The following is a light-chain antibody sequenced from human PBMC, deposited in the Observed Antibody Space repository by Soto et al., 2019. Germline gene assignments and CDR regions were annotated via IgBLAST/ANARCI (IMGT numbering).Light chain of an antibody. J-gene: IGLJ1*01. V-gene: IGLV2-11*01. CDR2: DVT. Sequence: QSVLTQPRSVSGSPGQSVTISCSGTDNDVCGYNFVSWYQQHPGKAPKLVIYDVTKRPSGVPGRFSGSKSGNTASLTISGLQADDEADYYCCSFAGSFTFVFGTGTKVTVL. CDR1: DNDVCGYNF. CDR3: CSFAGSFTFV.